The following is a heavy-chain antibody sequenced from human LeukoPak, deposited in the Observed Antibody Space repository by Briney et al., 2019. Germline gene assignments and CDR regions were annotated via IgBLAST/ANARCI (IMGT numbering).Heavy chain of an antibody. Sequence: GRSLRLSCAASGFTFDDYAMHWVRQAPGKGLEWVSGISWNSGSIGYADSVKGRFTISRDNAKNSLYLQMNSLRAEDMALYYCATGGIAVAGVFDYWGQGTLVTVSS. D-gene: IGHD6-19*01. CDR3: ATGGIAVAGVFDY. V-gene: IGHV3-9*03. CDR2: ISWNSGSI. CDR1: GFTFDDYA. J-gene: IGHJ4*02.